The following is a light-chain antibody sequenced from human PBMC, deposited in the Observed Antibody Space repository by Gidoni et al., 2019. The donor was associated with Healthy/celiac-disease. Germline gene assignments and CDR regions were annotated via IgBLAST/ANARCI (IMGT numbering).Light chain of an antibody. CDR2: DVS. J-gene: IGLJ3*02. Sequence: SALTQPASVSGSPGQSITISCTGTSRYVGGYNYVSWYQQHPGKAPKLMIYDVSKRPSGVSNRFSGSKSGNTASLTISGLQAEDEDDYYCSSYTSSSGWVFGGGTKLTVL. CDR1: SRYVGGYNY. CDR3: SSYTSSSGWV. V-gene: IGLV2-14*03.